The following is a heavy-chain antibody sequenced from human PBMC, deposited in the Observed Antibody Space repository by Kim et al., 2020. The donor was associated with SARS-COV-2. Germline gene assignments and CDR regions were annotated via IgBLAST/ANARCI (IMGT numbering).Heavy chain of an antibody. CDR2: IIPIFGTA. CDR1: GGTFSSSA. V-gene: IGHV1-69*13. CDR3: ARQYWGYVLYYYYYGMDV. Sequence: SVKVSCKASGGTFSSSAISWVRQAPGQGLEWMGGIIPIFGTANYAQKFQGRVTITADESTSTAYMELSSLRYEDTAVYYCARQYWGYVLYYYYYGMDVWGQGTTVTVSS. J-gene: IGHJ6*02. D-gene: IGHD7-27*01.